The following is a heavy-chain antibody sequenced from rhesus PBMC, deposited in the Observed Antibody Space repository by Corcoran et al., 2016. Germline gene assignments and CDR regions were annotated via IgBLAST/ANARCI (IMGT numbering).Heavy chain of an antibody. J-gene: IGHJ5-1*01. Sequence: DVQLVESGGGLVKPGGSLRLSCVASGFTFSSYDMHWVRQAPGKGLEWVSVIRESGGTTYYADSVKGRFTISRDNAKNSLFLQMNSLRAEDTAVYYCTRVWIQWVQSRYNRFDVWGAGVLVTVSS. V-gene: IGHV3-100*02. D-gene: IGHD5-30*01. CDR1: GFTFSSYD. CDR2: IRESGGTT. CDR3: TRVWIQWVQSRYNRFDV.